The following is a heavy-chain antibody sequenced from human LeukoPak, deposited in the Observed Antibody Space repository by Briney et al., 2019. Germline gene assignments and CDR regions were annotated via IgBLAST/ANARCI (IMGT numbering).Heavy chain of an antibody. V-gene: IGHV3-30*18. CDR1: GFTFSSYG. Sequence: PGGSLRLSCAASGFTFSSYGMHWVRQAPGKGPEWVAVISYDGSNKYYADSVKGRFTISRDNSKNTLYLQMNSLRAEDTAVYYCAKDGEGDPFDYWGQGTLVTVSS. J-gene: IGHJ4*02. D-gene: IGHD2-21*02. CDR2: ISYDGSNK. CDR3: AKDGEGDPFDY.